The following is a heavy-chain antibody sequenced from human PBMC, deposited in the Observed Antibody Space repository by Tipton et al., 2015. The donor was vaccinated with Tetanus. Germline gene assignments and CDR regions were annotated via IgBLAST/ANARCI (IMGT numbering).Heavy chain of an antibody. Sequence: AASGFIFSSYGIHWVRQAPGKGLEWVAVSWYDGTDKYYADSVKGRFTISRDNSKNTLYLQMNRLRAEDTAVYYCAREADCRGGSCFSGDFDNWGQGTQVTVSS. J-gene: IGHJ4*02. V-gene: IGHV3-33*01. CDR2: SWYDGTDK. D-gene: IGHD2-15*01. CDR3: AREADCRGGSCFSGDFDN. CDR1: GFIFSSYG.